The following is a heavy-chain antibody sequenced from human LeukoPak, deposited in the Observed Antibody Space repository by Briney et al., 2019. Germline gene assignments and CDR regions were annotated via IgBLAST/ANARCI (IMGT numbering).Heavy chain of an antibody. CDR1: GYTFTDNG. V-gene: IGHV1-18*01. CDR2: ISANSSNT. CDR3: ARDRDYRFDY. Sequence: ASVKVSCKASGYTFTDNGISWVRQAPGEGLEWMGWISANSSNTIFVQKFQGRVSMTTDTSSSTVYMEMRSLRSDDTAIYYCARDRDYRFDYWGQGTLVTVPS. J-gene: IGHJ4*02. D-gene: IGHD5-24*01.